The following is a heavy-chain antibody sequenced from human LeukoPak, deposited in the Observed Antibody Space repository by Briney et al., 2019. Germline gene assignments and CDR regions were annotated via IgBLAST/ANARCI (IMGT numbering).Heavy chain of an antibody. D-gene: IGHD2-21*02. CDR1: GYSFTSCW. CDR2: IYPGDSDT. CDR3: ARSYCGGDCSNNWFDP. Sequence: GESLKISCKGSGYSFTSCWIGWVRQMPGKGLEWMGIIYPGDSDTRYSPSFQGQVTISADKSISTAYLQWSSLKASDTAMYYCARSYCGGDCSNNWFDPWGQGTLVTVSS. V-gene: IGHV5-51*01. J-gene: IGHJ5*02.